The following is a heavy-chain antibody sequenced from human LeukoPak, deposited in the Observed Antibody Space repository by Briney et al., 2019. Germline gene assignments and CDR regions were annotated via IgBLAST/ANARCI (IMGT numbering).Heavy chain of an antibody. J-gene: IGHJ4*02. D-gene: IGHD1-26*01. V-gene: IGHV4-34*01. Sequence: SETLSLTCGVSRDFFSGYYWGWIRQPPGKGLEWIGDINDSGTTKYNPTLKSRVTISIDTSKKQFSLKVKSVTAADTAVYYCARGGGSYDFDYWGQGTLVTVSS. CDR3: ARGGGSYDFDY. CDR1: RDFFSGYY. CDR2: INDSGTT.